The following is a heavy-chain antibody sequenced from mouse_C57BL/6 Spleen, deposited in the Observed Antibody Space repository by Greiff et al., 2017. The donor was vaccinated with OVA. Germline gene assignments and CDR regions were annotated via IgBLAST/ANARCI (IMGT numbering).Heavy chain of an antibody. V-gene: IGHV1-76*01. CDR2: IYPGSGNT. Sequence: QVQLKQSGAELVRPGASVKLSCKASGYTFTDYYINWVKQRPGQGLEWIARIYPGSGNTYYNEKFKGKATLTAEKSSSTAYMQLSSLTSEDSAVYFCAREELGPVYFDVWGTGTTVTVSS. D-gene: IGHD4-1*01. J-gene: IGHJ1*03. CDR1: GYTFTDYY. CDR3: AREELGPVYFDV.